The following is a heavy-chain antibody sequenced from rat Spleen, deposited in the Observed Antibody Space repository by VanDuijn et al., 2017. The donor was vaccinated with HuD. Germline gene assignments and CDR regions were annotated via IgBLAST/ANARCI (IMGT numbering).Heavy chain of an antibody. D-gene: IGHD2-3*01. V-gene: IGHV5-31*01. J-gene: IGHJ2*01. CDR2: ITNTGGST. CDR1: GLTFNNYW. Sequence: EVQLVESGGGLVQPGRSLKLSCVAAGLTFNNYWMTWIRQAPGKGLEWVASITNTGGSTYYLDSVKGRFTISRDNAKTTLYLQMNSLRSEDTATYYCTRLEYVMDAWGQGVMVTVSS. CDR3: TRLEYVMDA.